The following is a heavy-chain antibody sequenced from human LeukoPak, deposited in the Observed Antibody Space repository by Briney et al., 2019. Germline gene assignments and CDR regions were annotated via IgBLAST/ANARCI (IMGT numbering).Heavy chain of an antibody. D-gene: IGHD3-3*01. CDR3: ARSEGAYDGCYYYGMDV. Sequence: PSETLSLTCTVSGGSISSYYWSWIRQPPGKGLEWIGYIYYSGSTNYNPSLKSRVTISVDTSKNQFSLKLSSVTAADTAVYYCARSEGAYDGCYYYGMDVWGQGTTVTVSS. V-gene: IGHV4-59*01. CDR2: IYYSGST. CDR1: GGSISSYY. J-gene: IGHJ6*02.